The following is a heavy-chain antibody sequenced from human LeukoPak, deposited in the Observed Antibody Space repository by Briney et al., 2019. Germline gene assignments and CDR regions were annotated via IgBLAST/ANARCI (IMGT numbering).Heavy chain of an antibody. J-gene: IGHJ5*02. CDR2: INPSGGST. D-gene: IGHD3-10*01. CDR3: ARRSSGSYRSNWFDP. CDR1: GYTFTSYY. Sequence: GASVKVSCKASGYTFTSYYMHWVRQAPGQGLEWMGIINPSGGSTGYAQKFQGRVTMTRDTSTSTVYMELSSLRSEDTAVYYCARRSSGSYRSNWFDPWGQGTLVTVPS. V-gene: IGHV1-46*01.